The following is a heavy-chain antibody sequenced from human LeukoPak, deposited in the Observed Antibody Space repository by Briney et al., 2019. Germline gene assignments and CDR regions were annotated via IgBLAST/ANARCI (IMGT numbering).Heavy chain of an antibody. J-gene: IGHJ4*02. CDR2: INHSGST. Sequence: SETLSLTCAVYGGSFSGYYWSWIRQPPGKGLEWIGEINHSGSTNYNPSLKSRVTISVDTSKNQFSLKLSSVTAADTAVYYCARGPRRAYSSSSGVDYWGQGTLDTVSS. CDR1: GGSFSGYY. CDR3: ARGPRRAYSSSSGVDY. D-gene: IGHD6-6*01. V-gene: IGHV4-34*01.